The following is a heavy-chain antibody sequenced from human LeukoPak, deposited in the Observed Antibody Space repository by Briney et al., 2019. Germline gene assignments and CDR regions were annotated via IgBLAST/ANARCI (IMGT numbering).Heavy chain of an antibody. J-gene: IGHJ4*02. CDR3: ARWGRTYNILTGYSY. Sequence: GGSLRLSCAASGFTFSSYEMNWVRQAPGKRLEWVSSISRSATTIYYADSVKGRFTISRDNAKNSLYLHMNSLRSEDTAVYYCARWGRTYNILTGYSYWGQGTLVTVSS. V-gene: IGHV3-48*03. CDR1: GFTFSSYE. CDR2: ISRSATTI. D-gene: IGHD3-9*01.